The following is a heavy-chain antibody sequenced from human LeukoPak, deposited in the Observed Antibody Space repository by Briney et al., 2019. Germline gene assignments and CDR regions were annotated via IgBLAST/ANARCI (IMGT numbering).Heavy chain of an antibody. CDR2: IYYSGST. CDR1: GGSISSSSYY. V-gene: IGHV4-39*01. D-gene: IGHD5-24*01. Sequence: PSETLSLTCTVSGGSISSSSYYWGWIRQPPGKGLEWIGSIYYSGSTYYNPSLKSRVTISVDTSKNQFSLKLSSVTAADTAVYYCASRRDGYNHGSDAFDIWGQGTMVTVSS. CDR3: ASRRDGYNHGSDAFDI. J-gene: IGHJ3*02.